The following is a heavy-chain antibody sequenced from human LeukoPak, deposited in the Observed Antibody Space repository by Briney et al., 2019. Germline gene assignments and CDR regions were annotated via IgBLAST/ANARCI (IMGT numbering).Heavy chain of an antibody. CDR3: AKDYTGSHAFDI. Sequence: SETLSLTCTVSGGSISSGGYYWSWIRQPPEKGLEWIGYIYHSGSTYYNPSLKSRVTISVDRSKNQFSLKLSSVTAADTAVYYCAKDYTGSHAFDIWGQGTMVTVSS. D-gene: IGHD7-27*01. J-gene: IGHJ3*02. CDR2: IYHSGST. V-gene: IGHV4-30-2*01. CDR1: GGSISSGGYY.